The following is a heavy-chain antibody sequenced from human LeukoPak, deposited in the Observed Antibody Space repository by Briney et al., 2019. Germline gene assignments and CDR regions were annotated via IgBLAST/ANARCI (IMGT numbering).Heavy chain of an antibody. J-gene: IGHJ4*02. CDR3: VTNLDRTRNCRTGSCLD. Sequence: PGGSLRLSWAASGFSFTNAWMNWLRQTPGKGPEGFDRIKSNTDGGTADYAAPVKGRFTISRDDSKTTLYLLMNSLKTDDTAVYYCVTNLDRTRNCRTGSCLDWGQGTLVTVSS. V-gene: IGHV3-15*07. D-gene: IGHD2-15*01. CDR1: GFSFTNAW. CDR2: IKSNTDGGTA.